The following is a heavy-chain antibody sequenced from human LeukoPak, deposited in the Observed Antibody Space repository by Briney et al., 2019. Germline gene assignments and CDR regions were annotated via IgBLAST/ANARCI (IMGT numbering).Heavy chain of an antibody. CDR1: GGTFSSYA. CDR2: IIPIFGTA. CDR3: ASRKDCSGGSCYSGFDY. Sequence: SVNVSCKASGGTFSSYAISWVRQAPGQGLGWMGGIIPIFGTANYAQKFQGRVTITADESTSTAYMELSSLRSEDTAVYYCASRKDCSGGSCYSGFDYWGQGTLVTVSS. D-gene: IGHD2-15*01. J-gene: IGHJ4*02. V-gene: IGHV1-69*13.